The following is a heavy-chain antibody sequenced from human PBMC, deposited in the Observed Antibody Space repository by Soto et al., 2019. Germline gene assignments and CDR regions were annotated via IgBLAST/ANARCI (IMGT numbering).Heavy chain of an antibody. CDR3: ARDSTVAGLGFDY. Sequence: GASVKGSCKASGGTFSSYAISWVRQAPGQGLEWMGGIIPIFGTANYAQKFQGRVTITADESTSTAYMELSSLRSEDTAVYYCARDSTVAGLGFDYWGQGTLVTVSS. CDR2: IIPIFGTA. V-gene: IGHV1-69*13. CDR1: GGTFSSYA. D-gene: IGHD6-19*01. J-gene: IGHJ4*02.